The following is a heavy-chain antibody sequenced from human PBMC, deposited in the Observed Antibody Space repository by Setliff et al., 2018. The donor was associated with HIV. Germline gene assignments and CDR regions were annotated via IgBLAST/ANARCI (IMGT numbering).Heavy chain of an antibody. V-gene: IGHV3-11*05. D-gene: IGHD6-13*01. CDR1: GFTFSDYY. CDR2: ISSSSDYT. CDR3: ARDCRVGWVFTYGMDV. J-gene: IGHJ6*02. Sequence: GGSLRLSCGASGFTFSDYYMTWIRQAPGKGLEWVSYISSSSDYTHYAASVKGRVTISRDNSKNTLFLQMNSLRPEDTAVYYCARDCRVGWVFTYGMDVWGQGTLVTVSS.